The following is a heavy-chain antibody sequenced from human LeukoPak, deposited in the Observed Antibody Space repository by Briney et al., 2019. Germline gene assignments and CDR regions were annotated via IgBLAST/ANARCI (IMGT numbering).Heavy chain of an antibody. CDR3: ARDGGDIVVVPAADCYYYYGMDV. J-gene: IGHJ6*02. CDR1: GFTFSSYA. Sequence: PGGSLRLSCAASGFTFSSYAMHWVRQAPGKGLEWVAVISYDGSNKYYADSVKGRFTISRDNSKNTLYLQMNSLRAEDTAVYYCARDGGDIVVVPAADCYYYYGMDVWGQGTTVTVSS. CDR2: ISYDGSNK. V-gene: IGHV3-30-3*01. D-gene: IGHD2-2*01.